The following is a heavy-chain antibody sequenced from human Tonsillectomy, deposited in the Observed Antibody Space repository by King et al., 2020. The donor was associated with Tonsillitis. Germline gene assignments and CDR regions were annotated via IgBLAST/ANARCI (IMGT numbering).Heavy chain of an antibody. CDR1: GYTFTTYG. V-gene: IGHV1-18*01. CDR2: SSAFNGKT. CDR3: ARDGIPAAPAWFDP. Sequence: QLVQSGAEVKKPGASVTVSCKASGYTFTTYGITWVRQAPGQGLEGMGWSSAFNGKTNYAQNLQGRFTMTRDTSTDTAYMELGSLRTDDTAVYCCARDGIPAAPAWFDPWGQGTLVTVSS. D-gene: IGHD2-2*01. J-gene: IGHJ5*02.